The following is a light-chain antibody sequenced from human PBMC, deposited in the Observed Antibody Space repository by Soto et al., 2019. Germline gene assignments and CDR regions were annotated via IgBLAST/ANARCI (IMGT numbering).Light chain of an antibody. V-gene: IGLV2-23*02. CDR2: EVS. CDR3: CSYAGSYTYV. J-gene: IGLJ1*01. CDR1: SSDVGSYNF. Sequence: QSVLTQPASVSGSPGQSITISCTGTSSDVGSYNFVSWYQQHPGKAPKLMIYEVSKRPSGVSNGFSGSKSGNTASLTISGLQAEDEADYYFCSYAGSYTYVFGTGTKLTVL.